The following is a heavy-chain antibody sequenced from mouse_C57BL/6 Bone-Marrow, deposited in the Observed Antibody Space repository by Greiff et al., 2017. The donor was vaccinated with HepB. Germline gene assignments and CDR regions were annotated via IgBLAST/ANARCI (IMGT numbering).Heavy chain of an antibody. D-gene: IGHD1-1*02. Sequence: EVHLVESGGGLVQPGGSLKLSCAASGFTFSDYGMAWVRQAPRKGPEWVAFISNLAYSIYYADTVTGRFTLSRENAKNTLYLEMSILRSEDTAMYYCARRAWCYAMDYWGQGTSVTVSS. V-gene: IGHV5-15*01. CDR1: GFTFSDYG. J-gene: IGHJ4*01. CDR3: ARRAWCYAMDY. CDR2: ISNLAYSI.